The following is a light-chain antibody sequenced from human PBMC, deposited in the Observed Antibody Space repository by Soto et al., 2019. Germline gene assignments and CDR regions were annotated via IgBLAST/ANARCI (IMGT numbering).Light chain of an antibody. V-gene: IGKV3-11*01. CDR2: DAS. CDR3: QQRSNWPPFT. J-gene: IGKJ3*01. CDR1: QSVSSY. Sequence: EIVLTQSPATLSLSPGERATLSCRASQSVSSYLAWYHQKPGQAPSLLIYDASNRATGIPARFSGSGSGTDFTLTISSLEPEDFAVFYCQQRSNWPPFTFGPGTKVDIK.